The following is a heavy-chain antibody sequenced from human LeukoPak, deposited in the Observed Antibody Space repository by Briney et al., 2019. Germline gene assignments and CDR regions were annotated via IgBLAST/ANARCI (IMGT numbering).Heavy chain of an antibody. CDR2: INPNSGGT. D-gene: IGHD6-6*01. CDR1: GYTFTGYY. Sequence: ASVKVSCKASGYTFTGYYMHWVRQAPGQGLEWMRRINPNSGGTNYAQKFQGRVTMTRDTSISTAYMELSRLRSDDTAVYYCAREIRGGSSSSGVGYYFDYWGQGTLVTVSS. CDR3: AREIRGGSSSSGVGYYFDY. J-gene: IGHJ4*02. V-gene: IGHV1-2*06.